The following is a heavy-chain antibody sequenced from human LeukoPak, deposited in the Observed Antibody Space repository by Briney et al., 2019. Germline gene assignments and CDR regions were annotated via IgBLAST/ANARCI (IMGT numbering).Heavy chain of an antibody. CDR1: GFTFTKYA. CDR3: ARGRTTGYGMAHFDY. CDR2: THADDGST. J-gene: IGHJ4*02. Sequence: ASVKVSCKASGFTFTKYAFHWVRQAPGQSLEWVGWTHADDGSTKYSQRFQDRVTFTRDTSASTLYMELNSLRSEDAAVYYCARGRTTGYGMAHFDYWGQGALVTVSS. D-gene: IGHD1-14*01. V-gene: IGHV1-3*01.